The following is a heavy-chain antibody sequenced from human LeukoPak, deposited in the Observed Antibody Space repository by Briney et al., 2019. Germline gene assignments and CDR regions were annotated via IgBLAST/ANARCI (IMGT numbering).Heavy chain of an antibody. Sequence: SGTLSLTCTVSGGSISSYYWSWIRQPPGKGLEWVGYIYYSGSTNYNPSLKSRVTISVDTSKNQFSLKLRSVTAADTAVYYCASSGEEDSNFDYWGQGTLVTVSS. CDR2: IYYSGST. J-gene: IGHJ4*02. CDR1: GGSISSYY. CDR3: ASSGEEDSNFDY. D-gene: IGHD7-27*01. V-gene: IGHV4-59*01.